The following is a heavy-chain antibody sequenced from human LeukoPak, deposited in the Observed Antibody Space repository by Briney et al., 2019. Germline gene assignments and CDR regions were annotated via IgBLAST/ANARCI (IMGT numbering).Heavy chain of an antibody. CDR2: INPNSGGT. Sequence: ASVKVSCKASGYTFTGYYMHWVRQAPGQGLEWMGWINPNSGGTNYVQKFQGRVTMTRDTSISTAYMELSRLRSDDTAVYYCARLGYSYGYEGDYWGQGTLVTVSS. J-gene: IGHJ4*02. CDR3: ARLGYSYGYEGDY. V-gene: IGHV1-2*02. CDR1: GYTFTGYY. D-gene: IGHD5-18*01.